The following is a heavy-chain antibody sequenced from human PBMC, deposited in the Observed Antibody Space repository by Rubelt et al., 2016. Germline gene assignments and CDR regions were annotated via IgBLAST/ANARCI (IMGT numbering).Heavy chain of an antibody. J-gene: IGHJ4*02. V-gene: IGHV3-13*01. Sequence: GGGLVQPGGSLRLYCTASGFTFSNYDMHWVRQGTGKGLEWVSGIGTTGDTHYLGSVKGRFTISRENARNSFYLQMNSLGAGDTAVYYCARGYLSNSFDYWGQGTLVTVSS. CDR3: ARGYLSNSFDY. CDR2: IGTTGDT. CDR1: GFTFSNYD. D-gene: IGHD4-11*01.